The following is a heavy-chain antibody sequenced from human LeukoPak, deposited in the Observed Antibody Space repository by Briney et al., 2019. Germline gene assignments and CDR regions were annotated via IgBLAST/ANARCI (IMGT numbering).Heavy chain of an antibody. CDR2: IYSSGST. CDR1: GGSINTNY. V-gene: IGHV4-59*08. CDR3: TRQKSGTTADY. J-gene: IGHJ4*02. Sequence: SETLSLTCTVSGGSINTNYWSWIRQPPGKGLEWIGYIYSSGSTSYNPSLKSRVTISVDTSKNQFSLKLSSATAADTAVYYCTRQKSGTTADYWGQGTLVTVSS. D-gene: IGHD1-7*01.